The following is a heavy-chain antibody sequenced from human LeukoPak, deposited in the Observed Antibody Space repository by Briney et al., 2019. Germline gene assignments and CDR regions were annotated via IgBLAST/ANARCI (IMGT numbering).Heavy chain of an antibody. CDR2: ISGSGGST. CDR3: AKVQLDRRGPYYFDY. CDR1: GFTFSSYA. J-gene: IGHJ4*02. D-gene: IGHD1-1*01. V-gene: IGHV3-23*01. Sequence: GGSLRLSCAASGFTFSSYAMSWVRQAPGKGLEWVSAISGSGGSTYYADSVKGRFTISRDNAKNTLYLQMNSLRAEDTAVYYCAKVQLDRRGPYYFDYWGQGTLVTVSS.